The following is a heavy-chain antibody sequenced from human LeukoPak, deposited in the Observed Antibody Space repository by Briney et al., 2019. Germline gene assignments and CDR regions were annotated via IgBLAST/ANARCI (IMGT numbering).Heavy chain of an antibody. CDR2: IYWNDDK. CDR3: AHRRFSYDSSGYNWFDP. J-gene: IGHJ5*02. D-gene: IGHD3-22*01. V-gene: IGHV2-5*01. Sequence: SGPTLVKPTQTLTLTCTFSGFSLSTSGVGVGWIRQPPGKALVWLALIYWNDDKRYSPSLKSRLTITEDTSKNQVVLTMTNMDPVDTATYYCAHRRFSYDSSGYNWFDPWGQGTLVTVSS. CDR1: GFSLSTSGVG.